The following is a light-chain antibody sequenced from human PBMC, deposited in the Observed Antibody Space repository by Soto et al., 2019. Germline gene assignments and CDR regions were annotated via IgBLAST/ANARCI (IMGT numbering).Light chain of an antibody. CDR3: QQHYNSPYT. CDR2: AAS. Sequence: DIQMTQSPSSLSASVGDRVTITCRASQSISSYLNWYQQRPGKAPKLLIYAASSLQSGVPSRFSGSGSGTDFTLTISSLQAEDFATYFCQQHYNSPYTFGQGTKLDIK. J-gene: IGKJ2*01. V-gene: IGKV1-39*01. CDR1: QSISSY.